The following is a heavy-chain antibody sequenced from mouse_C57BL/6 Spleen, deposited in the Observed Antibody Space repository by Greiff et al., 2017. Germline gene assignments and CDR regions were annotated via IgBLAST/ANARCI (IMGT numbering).Heavy chain of an antibody. D-gene: IGHD1-1*01. CDR2: ISSGSSTI. Sequence: DVKLQESGGGLVKPGGSLKLSCAASGFTFSDYGMHWVRQAPEKGLEWVAYISSGSSTIYYADTVKGRFTISRDNAKNTLFLQMTSLRSEDTAMYYCARTPYYGSSPHYFDYWGQGTTLTVSS. CDR3: ARTPYYGSSPHYFDY. J-gene: IGHJ2*01. V-gene: IGHV5-17*01. CDR1: GFTFSDYG.